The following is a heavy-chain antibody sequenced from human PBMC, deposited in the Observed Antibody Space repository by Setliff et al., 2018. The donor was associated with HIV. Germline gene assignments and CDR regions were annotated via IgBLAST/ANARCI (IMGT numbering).Heavy chain of an antibody. J-gene: IGHJ3*02. V-gene: IGHV3-33*01. CDR2: IWYDGSNK. CDR3: AREFMSQNAFDI. Sequence: PGGSLRLSCAASGFTFSSYGMHWVRQAPGKGLEWVAVIWYDGSNKYYADSVKGRFTISRDNSKNTLYLQMNSLRAEDTAVYYCAREFMSQNAFDIWGQGTMVTVSS. CDR1: GFTFSSYG.